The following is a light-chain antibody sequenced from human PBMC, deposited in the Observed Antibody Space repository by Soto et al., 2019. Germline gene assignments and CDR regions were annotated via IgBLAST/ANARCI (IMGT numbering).Light chain of an antibody. CDR1: QSISNY. Sequence: DIQMTQSPSSLPASVGDRVTITCRASQSISNYLNWYQQKPGKAPKLLIYAASSLQSGVPSRFSGSGSGTDFTLTISSLQPEDFATYYCQQSYSTPPITFGQGTRLEI. CDR2: AAS. V-gene: IGKV1-39*01. J-gene: IGKJ5*01. CDR3: QQSYSTPPIT.